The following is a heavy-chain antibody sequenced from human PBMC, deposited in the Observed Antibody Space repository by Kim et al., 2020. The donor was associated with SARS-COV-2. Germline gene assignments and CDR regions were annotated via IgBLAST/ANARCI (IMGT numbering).Heavy chain of an antibody. D-gene: IGHD3-10*01. CDR3: AKVGSITMVRGEYFDY. V-gene: IGHV3-9*01. Sequence: GGSLRLSCAASGFTFDDYAMHWVRQAPGKGLEWVSGISWNSGSIGYADSVKGRFTISRDNAKNSLYLQMNSLRAEDTALYYCAKVGSITMVRGEYFDYWGQGTLVTVSS. J-gene: IGHJ4*02. CDR1: GFTFDDYA. CDR2: ISWNSGSI.